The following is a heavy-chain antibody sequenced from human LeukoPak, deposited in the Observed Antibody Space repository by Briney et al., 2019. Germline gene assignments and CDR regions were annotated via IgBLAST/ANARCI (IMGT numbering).Heavy chain of an antibody. Sequence: SVKVSCKASGGTFSSYAISWVRQAPGQGLEWMGGIIPIFGTANYAQKFQGRVTITTDESTSTAYMELSSLRSEDTAVYYCAGSPSQYYDFWSGYQQWDYWGQGTLVTVSS. D-gene: IGHD3-3*01. J-gene: IGHJ4*02. V-gene: IGHV1-69*05. CDR1: GGTFSSYA. CDR3: AGSPSQYYDFWSGYQQWDY. CDR2: IIPIFGTA.